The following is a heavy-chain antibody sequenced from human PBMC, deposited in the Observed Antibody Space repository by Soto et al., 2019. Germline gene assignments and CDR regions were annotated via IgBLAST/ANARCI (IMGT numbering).Heavy chain of an antibody. D-gene: IGHD1-1*01. J-gene: IGHJ3*02. V-gene: IGHV4-34*01. CDR1: GGFVSSGSYY. CDR2: MSHSGGT. CDR3: ARVERGTATTVVDAFDI. Sequence: QVQLQQWGAGLLKPSETLSLTCAVYGGFVSSGSYYWSWIRQPPGKGLEWIGEMSHSGGTHFNPSLKGRLTISVDTSKSKFSLKVSCVTAADTALYYCARVERGTATTVVDAFDIWGPGTMVTVSS.